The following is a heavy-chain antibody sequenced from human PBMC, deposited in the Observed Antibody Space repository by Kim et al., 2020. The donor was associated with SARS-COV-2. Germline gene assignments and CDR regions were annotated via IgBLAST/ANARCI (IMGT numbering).Heavy chain of an antibody. J-gene: IGHJ4*02. V-gene: IGHV3-21*01. CDR3: ARGRGYYDSSGYYLLDY. CDR2: ISSSSSYI. Sequence: GGSLRLSCAASGFTFSSYSMNWVRQAPGKGLEWVSSISSSSSYIYYADSVKGRFTISRDNAKNSLYLQMNSLRAEDTAVYYCARGRGYYDSSGYYLLDYWGQGTLVTVSS. D-gene: IGHD3-22*01. CDR1: GFTFSSYS.